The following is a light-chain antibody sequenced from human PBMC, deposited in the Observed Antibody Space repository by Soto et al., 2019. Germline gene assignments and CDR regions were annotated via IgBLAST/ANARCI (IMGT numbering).Light chain of an antibody. CDR1: QSINSW. J-gene: IGKJ4*01. Sequence: DIQMTQSPSTLSASVGDRVTLTCRASQSINSWLAWYQQRPGKGPKLLIHKASILEGGVPSRFSGSASGTEFTLTISSLQPDDFATYYCLQYNHYPLTFGGGTKV. V-gene: IGKV1-5*03. CDR2: KAS. CDR3: LQYNHYPLT.